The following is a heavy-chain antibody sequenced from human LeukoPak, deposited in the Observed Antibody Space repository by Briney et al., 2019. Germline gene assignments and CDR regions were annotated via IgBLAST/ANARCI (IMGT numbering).Heavy chain of an antibody. CDR3: ARERIAYCGGDCYSAFDY. J-gene: IGHJ4*02. CDR1: GGTFSSYA. Sequence: SVKVSCKASGGTFSSYAISWVRQAPGQGLEWMGRIIPILGIANYAQKFQGRVTITADKSTSTAYMELSSLRSEDTAVYYCARERIAYCGGDCYSAFDYWGQGTLVTVSS. D-gene: IGHD2-21*02. CDR2: IIPILGIA. V-gene: IGHV1-69*04.